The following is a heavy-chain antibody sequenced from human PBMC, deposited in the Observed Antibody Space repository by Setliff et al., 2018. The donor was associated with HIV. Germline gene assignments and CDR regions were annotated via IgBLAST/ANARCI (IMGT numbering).Heavy chain of an antibody. J-gene: IGHJ6*03. V-gene: IGHV4-59*01. D-gene: IGHD2-15*01. Sequence: SETLSLTCTVSGDSFSNYYWSWIRQTPGKGLEWIGYVFYTGSATYNPSLKSRVSITVDRSTNRFSLMLHSVTDADTAVYYCARGPSGGGFYYMDVWGKGTTVTVSS. CDR2: VFYTGSA. CDR3: ARGPSGGGFYYMDV. CDR1: GDSFSNYY.